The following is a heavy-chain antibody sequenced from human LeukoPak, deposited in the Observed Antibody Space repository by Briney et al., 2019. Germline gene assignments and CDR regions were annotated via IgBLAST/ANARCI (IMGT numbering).Heavy chain of an antibody. D-gene: IGHD3-16*01. CDR2: IQYDGSNK. CDR3: AKDPHSRSSVWGYFDY. Sequence: LGGSLRLSCAASGFTFSNYGMQWARQAPGKGLEWVAFIQYDGSNKYYADSLKGRFTISRDNSKNTLFLQMHSLRAEDTAVYYCAKDPHSRSSVWGYFDYWGQGILVTVYS. CDR1: GFTFSNYG. J-gene: IGHJ4*02. V-gene: IGHV3-30*02.